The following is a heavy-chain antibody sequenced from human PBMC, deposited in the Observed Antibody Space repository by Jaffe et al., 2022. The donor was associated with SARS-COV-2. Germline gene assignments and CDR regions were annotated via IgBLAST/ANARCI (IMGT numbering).Heavy chain of an antibody. J-gene: IGHJ3*01. D-gene: IGHD1-1*01. CDR2: IHSDTTTI. V-gene: IGHV3-48*02. Sequence: EVQLVESGGGLVQPGGSLRLSCAASGFSFGGYSMNWVRQAPGKGLEWVSYIHSDTTTIWYADSVKGRFTISRDNAKNSLYLQMNSLRDEDTAVYSCARDNNYAFDVWGQGAMVTVSS. CDR1: GFSFGGYS. CDR3: ARDNNYAFDV.